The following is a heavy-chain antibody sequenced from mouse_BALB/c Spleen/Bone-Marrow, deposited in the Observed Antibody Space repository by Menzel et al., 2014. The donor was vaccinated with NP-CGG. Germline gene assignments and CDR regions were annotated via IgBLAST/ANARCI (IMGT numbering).Heavy chain of an antibody. V-gene: IGHV1-85*01. Sequence: VQLQQSGPELVKPGASVELSCKASDYTFTSSDINWVRQGPEQGLEWMGWIFPGDGSTKYNEKFKGKATLTIDKSSSTAYMQLSRPTSEDSAVYFCARNYKSAWFTYWGQGTLVTVSA. D-gene: IGHD2-12*01. CDR1: DYTFTSSD. CDR2: IFPGDGST. CDR3: ARNYKSAWFTY. J-gene: IGHJ3*01.